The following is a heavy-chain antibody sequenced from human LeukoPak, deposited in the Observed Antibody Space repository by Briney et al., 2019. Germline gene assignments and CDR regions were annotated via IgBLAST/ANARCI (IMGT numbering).Heavy chain of an antibody. D-gene: IGHD6-19*01. Sequence: GASVKVSCKASGGTFSSYAISWVRQAPGQGLEWMGGIIPIFGTANYAQKFQGRVTITADESTSTAYMELSSLRSDDTAVYYCARDIAVAVADYWGQGTLVTVSS. CDR1: GGTFSSYA. V-gene: IGHV1-69*13. CDR3: ARDIAVAVADY. CDR2: IIPIFGTA. J-gene: IGHJ4*02.